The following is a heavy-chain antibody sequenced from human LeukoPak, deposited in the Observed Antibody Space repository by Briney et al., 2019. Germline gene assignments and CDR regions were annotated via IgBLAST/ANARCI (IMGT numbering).Heavy chain of an antibody. J-gene: IGHJ2*01. CDR3: ARTDIVLMVYAIVHFDL. V-gene: IGHV4-39*01. Sequence: LETLSLTCTVSGGSISSGSYYWGWIRQPPGKGLEWIASIYYSGSTYYNPSLKSRVTISVDTSKNQFSLKLNSVTAADTAVYYCARTDIVLMVYAIVHFDLWGRGTLVTVSS. CDR2: IYYSGST. CDR1: GGSISSGSYY. D-gene: IGHD2-8*01.